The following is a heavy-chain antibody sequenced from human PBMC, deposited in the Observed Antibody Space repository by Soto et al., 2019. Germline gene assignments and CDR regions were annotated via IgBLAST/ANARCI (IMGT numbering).Heavy chain of an antibody. D-gene: IGHD3-22*01. CDR1: GFSLRNHW. J-gene: IGHJ3*02. CDR2: IKQDGSEA. Sequence: EVQLVESGGGLVQPGGSLRLSCEASGFSLRNHWMNWVRQAPGKGLEWVANIKQDGSEANYVASVKGRFTISRDNAKNSLYLQMNSLRAEDTAVYFCARTCSYDAAGYYRPFDIWGQGTMVTVSS. V-gene: IGHV3-7*01. CDR3: ARTCSYDAAGYYRPFDI.